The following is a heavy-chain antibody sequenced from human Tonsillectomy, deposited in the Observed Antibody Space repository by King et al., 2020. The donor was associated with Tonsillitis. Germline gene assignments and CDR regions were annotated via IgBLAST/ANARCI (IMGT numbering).Heavy chain of an antibody. J-gene: IGHJ4*02. CDR2: ISGYNGNR. V-gene: IGHV1-18*04. CDR1: GYTFTGYG. D-gene: IGHD3-10*01. CDR3: ARDLTSLWFGELFRHFAY. Sequence: VQLVQSGAEVKKPGASVKVSCKASGYTFTGYGISWVRQAPGQGLEWMGWISGYNGNRNYAQKFQDRVTLTTDTSTSTGYMELRSLRSDDTAVYYCARDLTSLWFGELFRHFAYWGQGTLVTVSS.